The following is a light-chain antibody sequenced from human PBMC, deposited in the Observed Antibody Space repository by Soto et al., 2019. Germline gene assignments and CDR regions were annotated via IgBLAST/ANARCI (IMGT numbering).Light chain of an antibody. V-gene: IGKV1-9*01. CDR2: AAS. J-gene: IGKJ5*01. Sequence: IRLTQSPSSLSSSFGDRVTITFLASQDIAIYLAWYQQKPGEAPKLLIYAASTLQSGVPSRFSGSGSGTEFTLTISSLQPEDFATYYCQQLNSYPITFGQGTRLEI. CDR3: QQLNSYPIT. CDR1: QDIAIY.